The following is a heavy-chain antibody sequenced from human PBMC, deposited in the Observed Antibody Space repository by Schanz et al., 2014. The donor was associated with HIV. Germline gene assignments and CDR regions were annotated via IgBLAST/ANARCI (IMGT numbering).Heavy chain of an antibody. D-gene: IGHD6-6*01. J-gene: IGHJ6*02. CDR2: IIPSFDTT. CDR3: AREPSFSGLDV. Sequence: VQLVQSGAEVKKPGSSVKVSCQASGGTFSGHGISWVRQAPGQGLEWMGGIIPSFDTTNYAQTFQGRVTITADKSTSTAYMELSSLRYDDTAVYYCAREPSFSGLDVWGQGTTVIVSS. CDR1: GGTFSGHG. V-gene: IGHV1-69*06.